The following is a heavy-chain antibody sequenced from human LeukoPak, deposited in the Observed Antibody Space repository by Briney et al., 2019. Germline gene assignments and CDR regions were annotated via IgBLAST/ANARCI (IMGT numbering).Heavy chain of an antibody. Sequence: SVKVSCKASGGTFSSYAISWVRQAPGQGLEWMGGIIPIFGTANYAQKFQGRVTITADESTSTAYMELSSLRSGDTAVYYCARSYDSSGYLFDYWGQGTLVTVSS. J-gene: IGHJ4*02. V-gene: IGHV1-69*01. D-gene: IGHD3-22*01. CDR2: IIPIFGTA. CDR3: ARSYDSSGYLFDY. CDR1: GGTFSSYA.